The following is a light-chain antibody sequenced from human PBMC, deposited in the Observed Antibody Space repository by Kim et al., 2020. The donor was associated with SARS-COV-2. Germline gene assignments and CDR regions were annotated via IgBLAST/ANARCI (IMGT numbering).Light chain of an antibody. CDR2: GAS. V-gene: IGKV3-15*01. CDR1: QSVSGS. CDR3: QQYSNWPRT. Sequence: VSPGESATLSCRASQSVSGSLAWYQQKPGQAPRLLIYGASTRAAGIPARFSGSGSGTEFTLTISSLQSEDYAVYYCQQYSNWPRTFGQGTKVDIK. J-gene: IGKJ1*01.